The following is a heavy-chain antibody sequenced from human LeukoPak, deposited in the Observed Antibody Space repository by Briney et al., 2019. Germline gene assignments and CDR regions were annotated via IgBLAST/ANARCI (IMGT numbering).Heavy chain of an antibody. D-gene: IGHD3-16*02. Sequence: SETLSLTCAVYGWSFSGYYWSWMRQPPGKGLEWIGYIYYSGSTNYKPSLKSRVTISVDTSKNQLSLKLSSVTAADTAVYYCARTQSGVIKPFDYWGQGTLVTVSS. CDR3: ARTQSGVIKPFDY. CDR1: GWSFSGYY. V-gene: IGHV4-59*01. CDR2: IYYSGST. J-gene: IGHJ4*02.